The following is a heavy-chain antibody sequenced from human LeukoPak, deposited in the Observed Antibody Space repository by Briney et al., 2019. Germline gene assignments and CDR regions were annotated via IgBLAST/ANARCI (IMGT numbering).Heavy chain of an antibody. CDR2: IKQDGSEK. J-gene: IGHJ5*02. V-gene: IGHV3-7*01. D-gene: IGHD3-10*01. CDR1: GFTFSNYW. Sequence: GGSLRLSCAASGFTFSNYWMSWVRQAPGKGLEWVANIKQDGSEKYFVDSVKGRFTISRDNAKNSLYLQMNSLRAEDTAVYYCAVYGSGFNHWGHGTLVTVSS. CDR3: AVYGSGFNH.